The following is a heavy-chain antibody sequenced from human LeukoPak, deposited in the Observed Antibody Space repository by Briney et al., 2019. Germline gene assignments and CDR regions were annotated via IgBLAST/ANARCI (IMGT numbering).Heavy chain of an antibody. J-gene: IGHJ4*02. Sequence: PGGSLRLSCAASGFTFSSYAMSWVRQAPGKGLEWVSAISGSGGSTYYADSVKGRFTISRDNSKNTLFLQMNSLRAEDTAVYYCANTVAGGSSFDYWGQGTLVTVSS. D-gene: IGHD6-19*01. V-gene: IGHV3-23*01. CDR2: ISGSGGST. CDR1: GFTFSSYA. CDR3: ANTVAGGSSFDY.